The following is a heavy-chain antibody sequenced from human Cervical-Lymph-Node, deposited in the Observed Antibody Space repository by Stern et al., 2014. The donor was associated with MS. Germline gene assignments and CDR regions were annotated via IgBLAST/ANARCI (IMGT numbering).Heavy chain of an antibody. CDR1: GFTFSDYY. CDR2: SRNKLNSHTT. CDR3: GREGERDAFDI. J-gene: IGHJ3*02. D-gene: IGHD1-26*01. V-gene: IGHV3-72*01. Sequence: EVHLVESGGGLVQPGGSLRLSCAVFGFTFSDYYMDWVRQAPGKGLEWVGRSRNKLNSHTTEYPTSVKGRITISRAASKILLYLQMNSLKTEDTAVYYCGREGERDAFDIWGQGTMVTVSS.